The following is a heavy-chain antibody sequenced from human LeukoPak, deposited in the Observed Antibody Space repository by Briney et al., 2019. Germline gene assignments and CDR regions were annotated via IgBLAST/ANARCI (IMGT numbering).Heavy chain of an antibody. V-gene: IGHV4-34*01. CDR3: ARDIPAGYSYGYEGAFDI. D-gene: IGHD5-18*01. J-gene: IGHJ3*02. Sequence: SETVSLTCAVYGGSFSGYYWSWIRQPPGKGLEWIGEINQSGSTDYNPSLKSRVTMSVDTSKNQFSLKLSSVTAADTAVYYCARDIPAGYSYGYEGAFDIWGQGTMVTVSS. CDR2: INQSGST. CDR1: GGSFSGYY.